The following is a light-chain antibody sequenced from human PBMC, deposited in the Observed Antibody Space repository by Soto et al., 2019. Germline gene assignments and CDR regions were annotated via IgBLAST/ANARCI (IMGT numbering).Light chain of an antibody. Sequence: QYVLTQPPSASGTPGQRVTISCSGSSSNIGSHTVNWYQQLPGTAPKLLIYTNNQRPSGVPDRFSGSKSGTSASLAISGLQSEDEADYYCAAWDDSLNGVVFGGGTKLTVL. CDR1: SSNIGSHT. J-gene: IGLJ2*01. CDR3: AAWDDSLNGVV. V-gene: IGLV1-44*01. CDR2: TNN.